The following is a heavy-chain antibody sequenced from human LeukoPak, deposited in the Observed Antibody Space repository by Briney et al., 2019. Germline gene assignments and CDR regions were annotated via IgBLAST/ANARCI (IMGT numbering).Heavy chain of an antibody. D-gene: IGHD6-13*01. CDR1: GYTFTSYA. CDR3: ARDSSSWYYYYYYMDV. Sequence: GSSVKVSCKASGYTFTSYAMNWVRQAPGQGLEWMGWINTNTGNPTYAQGFTGRFVFSLDTSVSTAYLQISSLKAEDTAVYYCARDSSSWYYYYYYMDVWGKGTTVTVSS. V-gene: IGHV7-4-1*02. CDR2: INTNTGNP. J-gene: IGHJ6*03.